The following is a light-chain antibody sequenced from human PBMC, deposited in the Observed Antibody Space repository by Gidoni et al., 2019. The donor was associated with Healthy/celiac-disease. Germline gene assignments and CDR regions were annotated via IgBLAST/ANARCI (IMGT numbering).Light chain of an antibody. J-gene: IGLJ2*01. Sequence: QSVLPQPPSASGTPAQRVTISCSGSSSNIGSNTVNWYQQLPGTAPKLLIYSNNQRPSGVPDRFSGSKSGTSASLAISGLQSEDEADYYCAAWDDSLNGFVVFGGGTKLTVL. CDR1: SSNIGSNT. V-gene: IGLV1-44*01. CDR2: SNN. CDR3: AAWDDSLNGFVV.